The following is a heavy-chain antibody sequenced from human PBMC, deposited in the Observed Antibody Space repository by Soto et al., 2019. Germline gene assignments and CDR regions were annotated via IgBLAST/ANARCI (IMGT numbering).Heavy chain of an antibody. CDR1: GGSFSGYY. CDR2: INHSGST. J-gene: IGHJ4*02. D-gene: IGHD6-13*01. V-gene: IGHV4-34*01. CDR3: ASVGKQQPDY. Sequence: QVQLQQWGAGLLKPSETLSLTCAVYGGSFSGYYWSWIRQPPGKGLEWIGEINHSGSTNYNPSLKSRVTIPVDTSKTQFSLKLSSVTAADTAVYYCASVGKQQPDYWGQGTLVTVSS.